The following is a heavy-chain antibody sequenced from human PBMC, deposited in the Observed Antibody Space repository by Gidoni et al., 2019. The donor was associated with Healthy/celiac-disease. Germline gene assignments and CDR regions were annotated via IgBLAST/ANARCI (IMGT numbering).Heavy chain of an antibody. CDR1: GYTFTSYG. CDR3: ARRYYGSRSQGAFDI. D-gene: IGHD3-10*01. Sequence: QVHLVQSGAAVKKPRASVKVSCKASGYTFTSYGISWVRQAPGQGLEWMGWISAYNGNTNYAQKLQGRVTMTTDTSTSTAYMELRSLRSDDTAVYYCARRYYGSRSQGAFDIWGQGTMVTVSS. CDR2: ISAYNGNT. J-gene: IGHJ3*02. V-gene: IGHV1-18*01.